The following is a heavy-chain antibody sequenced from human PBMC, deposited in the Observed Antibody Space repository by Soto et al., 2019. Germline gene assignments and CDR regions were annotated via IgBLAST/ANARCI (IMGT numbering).Heavy chain of an antibody. J-gene: IGHJ6*04. CDR3: VRDHNGDPKYYADV. CDR1: GASINIEGYY. CDR2: IYYTGST. D-gene: IGHD1-26*01. V-gene: IGHV4-31*03. Sequence: TLSLTCTVTGASINIEGYYWSWIRQHPVKGLEWIGYIYYTGSTFSNPALGSRVSISQDASQNQFSLQLTSVTAADTAVYFCVRDHNGDPKYYADVWSKGTTVTVSS.